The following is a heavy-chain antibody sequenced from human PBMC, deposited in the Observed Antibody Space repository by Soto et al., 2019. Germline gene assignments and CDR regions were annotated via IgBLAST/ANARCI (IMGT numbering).Heavy chain of an antibody. J-gene: IGHJ5*02. CDR2: IYPGDSDT. D-gene: IGHD1-20*01. V-gene: IGHV5-51*01. Sequence: GESLKISCKGSGYSFTSYWIGWVRQMPGKGLEWMGIIYPGDSDTRYSPSFQGQVTISADKSISTAYLQWSSLKASDTAMYYCARATEYNWNHKWFDPWGQGTPVTVSA. CDR3: ARATEYNWNHKWFDP. CDR1: GYSFTSYW.